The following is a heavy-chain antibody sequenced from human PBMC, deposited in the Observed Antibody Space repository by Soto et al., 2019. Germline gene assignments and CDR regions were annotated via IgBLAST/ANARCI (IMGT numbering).Heavy chain of an antibody. CDR2: ISYDGSNK. V-gene: IGHV3-30*18. CDR1: GFTFSSYG. CDR3: AKDHLYSSGHDY. Sequence: GGSLRLSCAASGFTFSSYGMHWVRQAPGKGLEWVAVISYDGSNKYYADSVKGRFTISRDNSKNTLYLQMNSLRAEDTAVYYCAKDHLYSSGHDYWGQGTLVTVSS. J-gene: IGHJ4*02. D-gene: IGHD6-19*01.